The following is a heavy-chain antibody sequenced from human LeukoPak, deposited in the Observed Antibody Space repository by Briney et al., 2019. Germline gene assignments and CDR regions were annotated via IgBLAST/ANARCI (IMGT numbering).Heavy chain of an antibody. D-gene: IGHD6-19*01. CDR3: ARDGAHSSGWYRWFDP. V-gene: IGHV6-1*01. Sequence: SQTLSLTCGISGDSVSSNSAAWNWIRQSPSRGLEWLGRTYYRSKWYNDYAVSVKSRITINPDTSKNQFSLQLNSVTPEDTAVYYCARDGAHSSGWYRWFDPWGQGTLVTVSS. J-gene: IGHJ5*02. CDR2: TYYRSKWYN. CDR1: GDSVSSNSAA.